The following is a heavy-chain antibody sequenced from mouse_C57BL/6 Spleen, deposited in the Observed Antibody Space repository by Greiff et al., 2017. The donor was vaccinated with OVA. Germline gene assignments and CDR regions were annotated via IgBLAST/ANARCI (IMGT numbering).Heavy chain of an antibody. CDR2: IYPGDGDT. CDR3: ARERVLRYFDY. Sequence: VQLQESGPELVKPGASVKISCKASGYAFSSSWMNWVKQRPGKGLEWIGRIYPGDGDTNYNGKFKGKAILTADKSSSTAYMQLSSLTSEDSAVYFCARERVLRYFDYWGQGTTLTVSS. J-gene: IGHJ2*01. D-gene: IGHD1-1*01. V-gene: IGHV1-82*01. CDR1: GYAFSSSW.